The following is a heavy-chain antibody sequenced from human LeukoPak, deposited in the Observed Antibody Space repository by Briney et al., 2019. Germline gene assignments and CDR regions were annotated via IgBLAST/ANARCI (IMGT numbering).Heavy chain of an antibody. D-gene: IGHD5-18*01. CDR2: IYSGGST. Sequence: ETLSLTCTVSGGSISSSSYYWGWIRQPPGKGLEWVSVIYSGGSTYYADSVKGRFTISRDNSKNTLYLQMNSLRAEDTAVYYCARVKVQLWYYFDYWGQGTLVTVSS. CDR3: ARVKVQLWYYFDY. V-gene: IGHV3-66*01. J-gene: IGHJ4*02. CDR1: GGSISSSSYY.